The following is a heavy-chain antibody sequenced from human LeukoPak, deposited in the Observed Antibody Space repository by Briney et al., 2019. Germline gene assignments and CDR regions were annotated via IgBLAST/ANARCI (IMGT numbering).Heavy chain of an antibody. J-gene: IGHJ6*03. Sequence: GGSLRLSCAASGFTLSDYYMSWIRQAPGKGLEWVSYISSSGSTIYYADSVKGRFTISRDNAKNSLYLQMNSLRAEDTAVYYCARAGIGSSSSSSLTYYYYYMDVWGKGTTVTVSS. CDR3: ARAGIGSSSSSSLTYYYYYMDV. D-gene: IGHD6-6*01. V-gene: IGHV3-11*04. CDR2: ISSSGSTI. CDR1: GFTLSDYY.